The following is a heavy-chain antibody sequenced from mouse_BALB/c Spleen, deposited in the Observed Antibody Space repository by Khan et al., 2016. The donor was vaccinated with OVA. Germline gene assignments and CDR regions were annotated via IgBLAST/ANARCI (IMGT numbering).Heavy chain of an antibody. J-gene: IGHJ3*01. D-gene: IGHD2-2*01. CDR3: ARGGYGGFAY. Sequence: QVQLQQSGGDLMKPGASVKISCKATGYTFSSYWIEWVKQRPGHGLEWIGQIFPGSVSTTYNEKFKGKATFTADTSSNTAYMQLSSLTSGDSAVYYCARGGYGGFAYWGQGTLVTVSA. CDR2: IFPGSVST. V-gene: IGHV1-9*01. CDR1: GYTFSSYW.